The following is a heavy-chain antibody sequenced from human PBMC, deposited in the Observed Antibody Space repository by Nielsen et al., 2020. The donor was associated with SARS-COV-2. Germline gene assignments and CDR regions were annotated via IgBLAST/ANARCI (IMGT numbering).Heavy chain of an antibody. V-gene: IGHV3-20*04. J-gene: IGHJ4*02. D-gene: IGHD6-13*01. CDR1: GFTFDDYG. CDR2: INWNGGST. Sequence: GESLKISCAASGFTFDDYGMSWVRQAPGKGLEWVSGINWNGGSTGYADSVKGRFTISRDNAKNSLYLQMNSLRAEDTAVYYCARPEVWYEELPFDYWGQGTLVTVSS. CDR3: ARPEVWYEELPFDY.